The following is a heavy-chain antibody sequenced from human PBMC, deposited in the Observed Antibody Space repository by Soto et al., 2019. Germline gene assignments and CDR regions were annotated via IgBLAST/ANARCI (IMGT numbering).Heavy chain of an antibody. V-gene: IGHV3-73*01. CDR3: TRLDYDFWCGPPRDYYYGMDV. Sequence: GGSLRLSCAASGFTFSGSAMHWVRQASGKGLEWVGRIRSKANSYATAYAASVKGRFIISRDDSKNTAYLQMNSLKTEDTAVYYCTRLDYDFWCGPPRDYYYGMDVWGQGTTVTVSS. J-gene: IGHJ6*02. D-gene: IGHD3-3*01. CDR2: IRSKANSYAT. CDR1: GFTFSGSA.